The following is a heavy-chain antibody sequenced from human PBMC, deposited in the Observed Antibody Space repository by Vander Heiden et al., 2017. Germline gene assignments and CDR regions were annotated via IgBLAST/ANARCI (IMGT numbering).Heavy chain of an antibody. D-gene: IGHD1-26*01. Sequence: EVQLLVSGGALVQPGGSLRLSCAASGFTFSNYAMSWVRQAPGKGLEWVSTVHGNGAGTYYAESVKGRFTISRDNSRNTLYLQMNSLRVDDTALYFCAKWETFEIWGQGTMVTVSS. CDR2: VHGNGAGT. CDR3: AKWETFEI. V-gene: IGHV3-23*01. J-gene: IGHJ3*02. CDR1: GFTFSNYA.